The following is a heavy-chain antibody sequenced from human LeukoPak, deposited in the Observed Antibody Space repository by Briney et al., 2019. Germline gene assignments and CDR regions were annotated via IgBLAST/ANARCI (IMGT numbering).Heavy chain of an antibody. CDR3: ARNRQQLAQGDY. D-gene: IGHD6-13*01. CDR1: GFTFSSNG. V-gene: IGHV3-23*01. J-gene: IGHJ4*02. Sequence: GGSLRLSCAASGFTFSSNGMSWVRQAPGKGLEWVSGINSSGGSTYYADSVKGRFTISRDNSKNTLYLQMNSLRAEDTAVYYCARNRQQLAQGDYWGQGTLVTVSS. CDR2: INSSGGST.